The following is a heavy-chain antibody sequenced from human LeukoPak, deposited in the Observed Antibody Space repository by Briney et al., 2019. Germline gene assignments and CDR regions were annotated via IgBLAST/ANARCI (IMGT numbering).Heavy chain of an antibody. CDR3: ARVSADPYYYYGMDV. CDR1: GFTFSSYE. J-gene: IGHJ6*02. V-gene: IGHV3-48*03. Sequence: GALRLSCAASGFTFSSYEMNWVRQAPGKGLEWVSYISSSGSTIYYADSVKGRFTISRDNTKNSLYLQMNSLRAEDTAVYYCARVSADPYYYYGMDVWGQGTTVTVSS. CDR2: ISSSGSTI.